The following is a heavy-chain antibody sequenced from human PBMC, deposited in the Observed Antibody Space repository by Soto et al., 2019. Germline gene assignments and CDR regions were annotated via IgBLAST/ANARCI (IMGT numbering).Heavy chain of an antibody. J-gene: IGHJ6*02. Sequence: QVQLVQSGAEVKKPGSSVKVSCKASGGTFSSYAISWVRQAPGQGLEWMGGIIPIFGTANYAQKFQGRVTITAEKSTSTAYMELSSLRSEDTAVYYCARVPRAIVVVPAANDYYYYGMDVWGQGTTVTVS. D-gene: IGHD2-2*01. CDR3: ARVPRAIVVVPAANDYYYYGMDV. CDR1: GGTFSSYA. CDR2: IIPIFGTA. V-gene: IGHV1-69*06.